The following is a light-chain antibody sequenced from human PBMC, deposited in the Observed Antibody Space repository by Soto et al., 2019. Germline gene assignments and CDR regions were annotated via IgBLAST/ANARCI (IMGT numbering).Light chain of an antibody. V-gene: IGKV3-15*01. CDR1: QSVDSN. J-gene: IGKJ2*01. CDR2: RAS. CDR3: QQYNDWPYN. Sequence: EVVMTQSPATLSVSPGERATLSCRASQSVDSNLAWYQQKPGQAPRLLIYRASTRAAGIPDTFSGSGSGTEFTLTISRLQSEDFAVYYCQQYNDWPYNFGQGTELDIK.